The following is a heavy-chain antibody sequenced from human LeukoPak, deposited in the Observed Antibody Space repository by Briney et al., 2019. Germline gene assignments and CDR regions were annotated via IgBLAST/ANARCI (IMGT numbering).Heavy chain of an antibody. CDR1: GSTFSNAW. D-gene: IGHD2-2*01. Sequence: PGGSLRLSCAASGSTFSNAWMSWVRQAPGKGLEWVGRIKSKTDGGTTDYAAPVKGRFTISRDDSKNTLYLQMNSLKTEDTAVYYCTTDHTDIVVVPAADYFDYWGQGTLVTVSS. V-gene: IGHV3-15*01. CDR2: IKSKTDGGTT. J-gene: IGHJ4*02. CDR3: TTDHTDIVVVPAADYFDY.